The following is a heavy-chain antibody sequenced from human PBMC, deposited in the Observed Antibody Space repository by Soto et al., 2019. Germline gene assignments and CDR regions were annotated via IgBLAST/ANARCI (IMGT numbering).Heavy chain of an antibody. V-gene: IGHV1-69*13. CDR2: IIPIFGTA. Sequence: SVKVSCKASGGTFSSYAISWVRQAPGQGLEWMGGIIPIFGTANYAQKFQGRVTVTADESTSTAYMELSSLRAEDTAVYYCARDRGLELHYYYYGMDVWGQGTTVTVSS. D-gene: IGHD1-7*01. CDR3: ARDRGLELHYYYYGMDV. CDR1: GGTFSSYA. J-gene: IGHJ6*02.